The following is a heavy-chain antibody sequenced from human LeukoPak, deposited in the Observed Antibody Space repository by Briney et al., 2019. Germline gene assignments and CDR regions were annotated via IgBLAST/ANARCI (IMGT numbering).Heavy chain of an antibody. D-gene: IGHD3-10*01. J-gene: IGHJ4*02. CDR1: GYTFTSYY. CDR2: INPSGGST. V-gene: IGHV1-46*01. Sequence: ASVKVSCKASGYTFTSYYMHWVRQAPGQGLEWMGIINPSGGSTSYAQKFQGRVTMTRDTSTSTVYMELSSLRSEDTAVYYCARAPIGRYGSGSYYPPFDYWGQGTLVTVSS. CDR3: ARAPIGRYGSGSYYPPFDY.